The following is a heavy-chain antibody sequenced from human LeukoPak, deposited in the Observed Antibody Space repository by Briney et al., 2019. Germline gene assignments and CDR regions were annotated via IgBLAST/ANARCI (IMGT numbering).Heavy chain of an antibody. D-gene: IGHD5-18*01. CDR2: ISGSGGTT. V-gene: IGHV3-23*01. CDR1: GFTFSSYG. J-gene: IGHJ3*02. Sequence: GGSLRLSCAASGFTFSSYGMSWVRQAPGKGLEWGSSISGSGGTTYYADSVKGRSTISRDNSKNTLYLQMNSLRADDTAVYSCAKDPPTVMANAFHIWGQGTMVTVS. CDR3: AKDPPTVMANAFHI.